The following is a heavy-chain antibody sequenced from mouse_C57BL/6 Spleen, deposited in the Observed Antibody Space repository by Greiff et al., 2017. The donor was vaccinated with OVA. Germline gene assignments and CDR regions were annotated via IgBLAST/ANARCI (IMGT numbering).Heavy chain of an antibody. D-gene: IGHD1-1*01. CDR2: FHPNSGGT. CDR1: GYTFTSYC. V-gene: IGHV1-72*01. CDR3: ARYGTTVVEEFDY. Sequence: QVQLQQSGAELVKPGASVKLSCKASGYTFTSYCMHWVKQRPGRGLEWIGRFHPNSGGTKYNEKFKGKATLTVDKSSSTAYLQLSRVTSDDSAVYYGARYGTTVVEEFDYWGQGTMLTVSA. J-gene: IGHJ2*01.